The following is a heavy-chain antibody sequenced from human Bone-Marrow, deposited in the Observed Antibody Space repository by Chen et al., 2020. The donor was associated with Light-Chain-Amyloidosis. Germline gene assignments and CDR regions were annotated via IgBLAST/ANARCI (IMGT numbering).Heavy chain of an antibody. V-gene: IGHV3-48*03. Sequence: EVQLVESGGGLVQPGGSLRLSCVASGFSFSNYEMNWVRQAPGKGLEWVSYISTTGTTIYYADFARGRFTISRDNAKNSLYLQMNSLRAEVTAVYYCARDRWVARHFPGAVDIWAKGQWSPSLQ. CDR1: GFSFSNYE. CDR3: ARDRWVARHFPGAVDI. J-gene: IGHJ3*02. D-gene: IGHD2-15*01. CDR2: ISTTGTTI.